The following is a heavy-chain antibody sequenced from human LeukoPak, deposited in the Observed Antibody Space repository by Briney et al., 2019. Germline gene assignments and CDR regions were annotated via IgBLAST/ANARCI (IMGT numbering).Heavy chain of an antibody. D-gene: IGHD5-18*01. J-gene: IGHJ4*02. CDR3: AKAAQIRGYSYGAFDY. CDR2: IRYDGSKN. Sequence: PGGSLRLSCAASGFTFSSYAMHWVRQAPGKGLEWVTFIRYDGSKNYSADSVKGRFTISRDNSKNTLYLQMNSLRAEDTAVYYCAKAAQIRGYSYGAFDYWGQGTLVTVSS. CDR1: GFTFSSYA. V-gene: IGHV3-30*02.